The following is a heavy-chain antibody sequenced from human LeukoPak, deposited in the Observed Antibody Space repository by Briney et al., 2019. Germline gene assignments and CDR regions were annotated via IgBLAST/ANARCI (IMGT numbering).Heavy chain of an antibody. D-gene: IGHD2-15*01. V-gene: IGHV4-30-2*01. J-gene: IGHJ6*02. Sequence: SQTLSLTCTVSGGSISSGGYYWSWIRQPPGKGLEWIGYIYHSGSTYYNPSLKSRVTISVDRSKNQFSLKLSSVTAADTAVYYCARDGGTFPGYYYGMDVWGQGTTVTVSS. CDR3: ARDGGTFPGYYYGMDV. CDR1: GGSISSGGYY. CDR2: IYHSGST.